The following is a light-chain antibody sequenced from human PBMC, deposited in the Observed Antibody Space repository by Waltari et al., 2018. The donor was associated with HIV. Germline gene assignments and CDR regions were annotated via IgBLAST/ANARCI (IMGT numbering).Light chain of an antibody. CDR2: RNT. CDR3: HVWDRATGV. CDR1: DIGSKN. J-gene: IGLJ1*01. V-gene: IGLV3-9*01. Sequence: SYELTQPLPLSVALGQTPRITCGGHDIGSKNVHWYQQKPGQAPVLVIYRNTNRPPGIPERFSGSNSGNTATLNITRAQVGDEADYYCHVWDRATGVFGTGTTVTVL.